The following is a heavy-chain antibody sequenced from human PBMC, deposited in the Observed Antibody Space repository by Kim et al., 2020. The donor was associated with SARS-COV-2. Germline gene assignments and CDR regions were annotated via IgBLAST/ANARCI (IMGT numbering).Heavy chain of an antibody. Sequence: SVKVSCKASGGTFSSYAISWVRQAPGQGLEWMGGIIPIFGTANYAQKFQGRVTITADESTSTAYMELSSLRSEDTAVYYCARAHSGYDRYYYYYYTDVWGKGTTVTVSS. CDR2: IIPIFGTA. CDR1: GGTFSSYA. V-gene: IGHV1-69*13. J-gene: IGHJ6*03. D-gene: IGHD5-12*01. CDR3: ARAHSGYDRYYYYYYTDV.